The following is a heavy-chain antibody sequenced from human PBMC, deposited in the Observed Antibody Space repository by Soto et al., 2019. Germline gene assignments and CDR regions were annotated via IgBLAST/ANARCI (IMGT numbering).Heavy chain of an antibody. Sequence: SVKVSCKASGGTFSSYAISWVRQAPGQGLEWMGGIIPIFGTANYAQKFQGRVTITADESTSTAYMELSSLRSEDTAVYYCARDQTSSGWYSPDYYYGMDVWGQGTTVTVSS. CDR1: GGTFSSYA. D-gene: IGHD6-19*01. CDR3: ARDQTSSGWYSPDYYYGMDV. V-gene: IGHV1-69*13. CDR2: IIPIFGTA. J-gene: IGHJ6*02.